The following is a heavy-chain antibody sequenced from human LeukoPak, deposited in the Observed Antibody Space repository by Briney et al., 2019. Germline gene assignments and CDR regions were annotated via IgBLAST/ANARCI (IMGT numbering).Heavy chain of an antibody. CDR3: ARVLYNWNAWFDP. CDR1: GGSISSYY. CDR2: IYYSGST. V-gene: IGHV4-59*01. Sequence: SETLSLTCTVSGGSISSYYWSWIRQPPGKGLEWIGYIYYSGSTNYNPSLKSRVTISVDTSKNQFSLKLSSVTAADTAVYYCARVLYNWNAWFDPWGQGTLVTVSS. J-gene: IGHJ5*02. D-gene: IGHD1-20*01.